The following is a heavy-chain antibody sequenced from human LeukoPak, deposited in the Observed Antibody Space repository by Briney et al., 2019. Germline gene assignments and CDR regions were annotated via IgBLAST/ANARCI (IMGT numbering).Heavy chain of an antibody. D-gene: IGHD4-11*01. Sequence: GGSLRLSCAASGFTFSSYSMNWVRQAPGKGLEWVSSITGSSSLIYYADSVMGRFSISRDNAKKSLYLQMNSLRAEDTAVYYCARYSSYLDYWGQGILVTVSS. V-gene: IGHV3-21*01. J-gene: IGHJ4*02. CDR3: ARYSSYLDY. CDR2: ITGSSSLI. CDR1: GFTFSSYS.